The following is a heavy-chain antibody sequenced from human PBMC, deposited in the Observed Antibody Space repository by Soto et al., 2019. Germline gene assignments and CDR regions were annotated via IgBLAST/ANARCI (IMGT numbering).Heavy chain of an antibody. V-gene: IGHV4-39*01. CDR3: ASRPDCGDLYNYFDY. CDR1: GGSISSSAYY. Sequence: LETLSLTCTVSGGSISSSAYYWGWVRQPPGKGLEWIGSLYYTGSTQYSPSRKGRVAISVDRSRNQLSLQMGSVTAADTGIFYSASRPDCGDLYNYFDYWGQGALVTVSS. CDR2: LYYTGST. J-gene: IGHJ4*02. D-gene: IGHD4-17*01.